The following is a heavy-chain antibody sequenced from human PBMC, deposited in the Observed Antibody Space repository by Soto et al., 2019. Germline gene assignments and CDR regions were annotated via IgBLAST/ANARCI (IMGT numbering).Heavy chain of an antibody. CDR2: ISYRGNP. Sequence: QLQLQESGPGLVKPSQTLSLTCSVSGDSIISYGFYWSWIRQRPGKGLECIGYISYRGNPSFNPSVRSRATISIDTSKNHFSLRLSSVTAADTAVYYCATRGITLYHFDSWCQGTLVTVYS. J-gene: IGHJ4*02. D-gene: IGHD3-10*01. CDR1: GDSIISYGFY. CDR3: ATRGITLYHFDS. V-gene: IGHV4-31*03.